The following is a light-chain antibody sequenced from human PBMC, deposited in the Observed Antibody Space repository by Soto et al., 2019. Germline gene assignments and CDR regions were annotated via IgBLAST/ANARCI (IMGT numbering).Light chain of an antibody. CDR2: AAS. V-gene: IGKV1-9*01. Sequence: DIQLTQSPSFLSASVGDRVTITCRASQGINNYLGWYQQKPGKAPKLLIYAASTLQSGVPSRFSGSGSGTEFTLTISSLQPEDFATYYCHQLNSYPITFGPGTKVGI. CDR3: HQLNSYPIT. J-gene: IGKJ3*01. CDR1: QGINNY.